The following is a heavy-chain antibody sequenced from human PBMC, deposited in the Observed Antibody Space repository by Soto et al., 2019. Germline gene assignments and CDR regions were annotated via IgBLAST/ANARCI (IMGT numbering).Heavy chain of an antibody. V-gene: IGHV3-11*05. CDR1: GFTFSDYY. Sequence: QVQLVESGGGLVKPGGSLRLSCAASGFTFSDYYMSWIRQAPGKGLEWVSYISSSSSYTNYADSVKGRFTISRDNAKNPLYLQMNRLRAEDTAVYYCAKAGYSSSWPFDYWGQGTLGTVSS. D-gene: IGHD6-13*01. CDR3: AKAGYSSSWPFDY. CDR2: ISSSSSYT. J-gene: IGHJ4*02.